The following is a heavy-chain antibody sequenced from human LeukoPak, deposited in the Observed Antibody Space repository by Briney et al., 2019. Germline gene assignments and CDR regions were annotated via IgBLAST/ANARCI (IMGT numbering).Heavy chain of an antibody. CDR1: GVSISSTSYY. D-gene: IGHD4-17*01. CDR2: IYHSGRT. J-gene: IGHJ4*02. Sequence: SETLSLTCTVSGVSISSTSYYWTWIRQAPGKGLEWIGSIYHSGRTYYNPSLKSRVTTSVDTSKNQFSLKLISVTAADTAVYYCVRGFDYAFYDWGQGTLVTVSS. V-gene: IGHV4-39*07. CDR3: VRGFDYAFYD.